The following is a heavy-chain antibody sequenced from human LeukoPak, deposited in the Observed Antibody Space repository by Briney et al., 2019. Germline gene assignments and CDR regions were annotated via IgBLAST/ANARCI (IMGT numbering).Heavy chain of an antibody. V-gene: IGHV3-33*06. CDR3: AKDRGRCSLTTCYLGAHYFDY. D-gene: IGHD2-2*01. CDR2: VWFDGSKK. J-gene: IGHJ4*02. Sequence: GGSLRLSCAASGFIFTSYGMHWVRQAPGKGLEWVAVVWFDGSKKYYADSVKGRFTISRDNSKNTLYLQMNSLRAEDTAVYYCAKDRGRCSLTTCYLGAHYFDYWGQGILVAVSS. CDR1: GFIFTSYG.